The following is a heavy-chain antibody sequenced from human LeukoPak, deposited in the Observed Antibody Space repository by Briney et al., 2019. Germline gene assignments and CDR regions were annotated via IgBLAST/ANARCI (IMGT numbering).Heavy chain of an antibody. CDR3: TRDQKKC. J-gene: IGHJ4*02. CDR2: IFSHGDT. V-gene: IGHV3-53*01. Sequence: GGSLSPSCTASEFTVSRNYMLWVRQAPGKGLEWVSLIFSHGDTHNADSVKGRFTISRDTSKNTVSLQMNSLRVEDTAMYYCTRDQKKCWGQGALVTVSS. CDR1: EFTVSRNY.